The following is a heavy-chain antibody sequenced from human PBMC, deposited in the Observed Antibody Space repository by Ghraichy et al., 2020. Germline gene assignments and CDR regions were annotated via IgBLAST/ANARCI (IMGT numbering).Heavy chain of an antibody. D-gene: IGHD3-10*01. Sequence: LSLTCVASGFTFSSHWMHWVRQDPAKGLVWVSRIDNDGSSKVYADSVEGRFTISRDNAKNTLYLQMNSLRVEDTAVYYCARGLRGPDYWGQGTLVTVSS. CDR1: GFTFSSHW. CDR2: IDNDGSSK. V-gene: IGHV3-74*03. CDR3: ARGLRGPDY. J-gene: IGHJ4*02.